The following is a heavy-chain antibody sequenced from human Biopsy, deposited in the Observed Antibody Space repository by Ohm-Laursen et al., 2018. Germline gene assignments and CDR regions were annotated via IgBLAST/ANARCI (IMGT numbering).Heavy chain of an antibody. CDR3: ARGSGSYSRVMDV. CDR2: IIPLLDIP. J-gene: IGHJ6*02. Sequence: SVKVSCKASGGTFSNYAITWVRQAPGQGLEWMGRIIPLLDIPTYAQRFKGRVTITADKSTNTAYMELISLRSEDTAIYYCARGSGSYSRVMDVWGRGTTVIVSS. V-gene: IGHV1-69*04. D-gene: IGHD3-10*01. CDR1: GGTFSNYA.